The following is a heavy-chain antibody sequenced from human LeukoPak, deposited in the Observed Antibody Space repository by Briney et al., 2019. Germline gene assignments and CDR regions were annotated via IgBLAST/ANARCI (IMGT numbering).Heavy chain of an antibody. D-gene: IGHD3-22*01. J-gene: IGHJ4*02. Sequence: SVKVSCKTSGGTFSSFAISWVRQAPGQGLEWMGGIIPIFATANYAHIAQKFQGRVTMTTDTSTSTAYMELRSLRSDDTAVYYCARDFYNSSGPLTVNRGDYWGQGTLVTVSS. CDR3: ARDFYNSSGPLTVNRGDY. CDR2: IIPIFATA. CDR1: GGTFSSFA. V-gene: IGHV1-69*05.